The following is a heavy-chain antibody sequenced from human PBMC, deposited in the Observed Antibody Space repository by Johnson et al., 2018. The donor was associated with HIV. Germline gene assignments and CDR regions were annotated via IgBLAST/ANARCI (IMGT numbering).Heavy chain of an antibody. D-gene: IGHD1-26*01. V-gene: IGHV3-64*01. J-gene: IGHJ3*02. CDR1: GFSFSSYA. Sequence: VQLVESGGGVVQPGGSLRLSCAASGFSFSSYAMHWVRQAPGKGLEYVSGISGNGVSTYYANSVKGRFTISRDNSKNTMYLQMGRLRPDDMAVYYCARPWGGSSSDAFHIWGQGTMVTVSS. CDR3: ARPWGGSSSDAFHI. CDR2: ISGNGVST.